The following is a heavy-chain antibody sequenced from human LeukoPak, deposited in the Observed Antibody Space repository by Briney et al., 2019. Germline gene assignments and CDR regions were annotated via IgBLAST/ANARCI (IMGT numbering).Heavy chain of an antibody. D-gene: IGHD3-22*01. J-gene: IGHJ5*02. CDR2: IYYSGST. V-gene: IGHV4-59*01. CDR3: ARAAYYDSSGYYGRFWFDP. Sequence: PSETLSLTCTVSGGSISRYYWSWIRQPPGKGLEWTGYIYYSGSTYYKPSLKSRVTISVDTSKNQFSLKLSSVTAADTAVYYCARAAYYDSSGYYGRFWFDPWGQGTLVTVSS. CDR1: GGSISRYY.